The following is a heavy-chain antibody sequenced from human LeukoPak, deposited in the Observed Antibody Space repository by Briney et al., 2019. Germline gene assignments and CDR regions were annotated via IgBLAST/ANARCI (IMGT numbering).Heavy chain of an antibody. Sequence: GGSLRLSCAASGFTFSSYDMHWVRQATGKGLEWVSAIGTAGDTYYPGSVKGRFTISRENAKNSLYLQMNSLRAEDTAVYYCARDSYRVVPVPYWGQGTLVTVSS. CDR2: IGTAGDT. D-gene: IGHD2-21*01. CDR1: GFTFSSYD. V-gene: IGHV3-13*01. CDR3: ARDSYRVVPVPY. J-gene: IGHJ4*02.